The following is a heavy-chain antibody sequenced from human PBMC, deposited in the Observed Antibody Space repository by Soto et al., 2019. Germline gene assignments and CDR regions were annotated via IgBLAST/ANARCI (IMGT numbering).Heavy chain of an antibody. CDR2: IIPIFGTA. D-gene: IGHD2-2*02. V-gene: IGHV1-69*06. Sequence: SVKVSCKASGGTFSSYAISWVRQAPGQGLEWMGGIIPIFGTANYAQKFQGRVTITADKSTSTAYMELSSLRSEDTAVYYCARGAGVVVPAAIGYFDYWGQGTPVTVSS. J-gene: IGHJ4*02. CDR1: GGTFSSYA. CDR3: ARGAGVVVPAAIGYFDY.